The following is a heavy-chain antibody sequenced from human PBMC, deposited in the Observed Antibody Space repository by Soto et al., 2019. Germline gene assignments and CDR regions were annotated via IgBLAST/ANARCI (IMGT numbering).Heavy chain of an antibody. J-gene: IGHJ3*02. CDR1: GFTVSSNY. V-gene: IGHV3-53*01. CDR3: VSDCFVNDSRSIEVYDI. CDR2: IYSGGST. Sequence: GGSLRLSCAASGFTVSSNYMSWVRQAPGKGLEWVSVIYSGGSTYYADSVKGRFTISRENSKNTLYLQMNSLRAEDTAVYYCVSDCFVNDSRSIEVYDIWLHGTIVTVS. D-gene: IGHD3-22*01.